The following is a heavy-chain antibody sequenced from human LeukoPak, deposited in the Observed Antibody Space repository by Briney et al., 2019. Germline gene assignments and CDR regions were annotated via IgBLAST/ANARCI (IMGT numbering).Heavy chain of an antibody. CDR3: ATQTVHYYDSSGSNWYFDL. D-gene: IGHD3-22*01. CDR2: INPNSGGT. V-gene: IGHV1-2*02. CDR1: GYTFTGYY. J-gene: IGHJ2*01. Sequence: ASVKVSCKASGYTFTGYYMHWVRQAPGQGLEWMGWINPNSGGTNYAQKFQGRVTMTRDTSISTAYMELSRLRSDDTSVYYCATQTVHYYDSSGSNWYFDLWGRGTLVTVSS.